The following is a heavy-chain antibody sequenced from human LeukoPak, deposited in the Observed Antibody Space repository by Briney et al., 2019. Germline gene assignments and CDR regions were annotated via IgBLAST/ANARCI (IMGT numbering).Heavy chain of an antibody. CDR3: AREGGQLSYYYYMDV. J-gene: IGHJ6*03. CDR2: IYTSGST. CDR1: GGSFSGYY. Sequence: SETLSLTCAVYGGSFSGYYWSWIRQPAGKGLEWIGRIYTSGSTNYNPSLKSRVTISVDTSKNQFSLKLSSVAAADTAVYYCAREGGQLSYYYYMDVWGKGTTVTVSS. V-gene: IGHV4-4*07. D-gene: IGHD5-18*01.